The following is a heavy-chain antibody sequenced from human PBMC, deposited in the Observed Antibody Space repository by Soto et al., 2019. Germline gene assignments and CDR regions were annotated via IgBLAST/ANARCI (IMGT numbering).Heavy chain of an antibody. D-gene: IGHD3-16*02. CDR1: GGTFSSYA. J-gene: IGHJ6*02. V-gene: IGHV1-69*01. CDR3: ARGDRTFGGVIVNYGMDV. Sequence: QVQLVQSGAEVKKPGSSVKVSCKASGGTFSSYAISWVRQVPGQGLEWMGGIIPIFGTANYAQKFQGRVTITADESTSPAYMELSSVRSEDTAVYYCARGDRTFGGVIVNYGMDVWGQGTTVTVSS. CDR2: IIPIFGTA.